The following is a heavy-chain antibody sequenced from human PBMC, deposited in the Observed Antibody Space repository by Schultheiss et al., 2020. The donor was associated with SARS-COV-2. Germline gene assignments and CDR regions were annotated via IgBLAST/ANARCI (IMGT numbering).Heavy chain of an antibody. CDR1: GFSLSTSGVG. CDR3: ARIRVDTGLDY. Sequence: SGPTLVKPTQTLTLTCTFSGFSLSTSGVGVGWIRQPPGKALEWLALIYWDDDKRYSPSLKTRLTISKDTSKNQVVLTMTNMDPVDTATYYCARIRVDTGLDYWGQGTLVTVSS. D-gene: IGHD5-18*01. J-gene: IGHJ4*02. CDR2: IYWDDDK. V-gene: IGHV2-5*02.